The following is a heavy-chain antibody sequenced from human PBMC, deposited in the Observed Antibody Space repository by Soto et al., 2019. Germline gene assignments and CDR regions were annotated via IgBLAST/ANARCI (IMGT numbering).Heavy chain of an antibody. CDR3: GRGGSNSPNGMDV. CDR1: GFTFSPYW. Sequence: EVQLAESGGGLVQPVGSLRLSCAASGFTFSPYWMHWVRQAPGKGLVWVSRIIPDGSSTNYADSVKGRFTISRDNAKNTLYLQMNSLRAEDTAVYYCGRGGSNSPNGMDVWGQGTTVTVSS. J-gene: IGHJ6*02. CDR2: IIPDGSST. D-gene: IGHD4-4*01. V-gene: IGHV3-74*01.